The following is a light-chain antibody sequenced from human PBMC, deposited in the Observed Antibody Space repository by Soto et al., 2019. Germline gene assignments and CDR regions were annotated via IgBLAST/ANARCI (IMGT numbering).Light chain of an antibody. CDR2: DTN. J-gene: IGLJ3*02. CDR3: LLSYSGARAGV. Sequence: QAVVTQEPSLTVSPGGTVTLTCGSSTGAVTSGHYPYWFQQKAGQAPRTLIYDTNNKYSWTPARFSGSLLGGKAALSLSGAQPEDEADYYCLLSYSGARAGVFGGGTKRTVL. CDR1: TGAVTSGHY. V-gene: IGLV7-46*01.